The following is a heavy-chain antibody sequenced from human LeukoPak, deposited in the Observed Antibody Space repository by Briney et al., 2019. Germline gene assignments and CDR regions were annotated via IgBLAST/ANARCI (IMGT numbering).Heavy chain of an antibody. CDR2: IKQDGSEK. Sequence: RGSLSLSCAASGFTFSSYAMSWVRQAPGKGLEWVANIKQDGSEKYYVDSVKGRFTISRDNAKNSLYLQMNSLRAEDTAVYYCAREFLSYYDFWSGYYNDYWGQGTLVTVSS. V-gene: IGHV3-7*03. D-gene: IGHD3-3*01. CDR1: GFTFSSYA. J-gene: IGHJ4*02. CDR3: AREFLSYYDFWSGYYNDY.